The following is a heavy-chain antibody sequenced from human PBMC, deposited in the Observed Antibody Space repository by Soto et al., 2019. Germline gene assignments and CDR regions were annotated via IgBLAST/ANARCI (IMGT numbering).Heavy chain of an antibody. Sequence: QPGGSLRLSSAASGFTFSSYGMHCVRQAPGKGLEWVAVISYDGSNKYYADSVKGRFTISRDNSKNTLYLQMNSLRAEDTAVYYCAKEDSYDSSGYWVSGMDVWGQGTTVTVSS. CDR1: GFTFSSYG. D-gene: IGHD3-22*01. V-gene: IGHV3-30*18. CDR2: ISYDGSNK. CDR3: AKEDSYDSSGYWVSGMDV. J-gene: IGHJ6*02.